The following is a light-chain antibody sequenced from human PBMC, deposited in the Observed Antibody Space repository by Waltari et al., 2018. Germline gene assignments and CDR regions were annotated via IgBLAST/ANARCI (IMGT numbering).Light chain of an antibody. V-gene: IGKV3-20*01. Sequence: IVLTQSPGTLPLSPGGRATLSCRASQNIGHYLAWYQQKPGQAPRLLIYASSTRAAGIPDRFSGSGSGADFSLTITRLEPDDFAVYYCQHHFRLPATFGQGTKV. CDR2: ASS. CDR1: QNIGHY. J-gene: IGKJ1*01. CDR3: QHHFRLPAT.